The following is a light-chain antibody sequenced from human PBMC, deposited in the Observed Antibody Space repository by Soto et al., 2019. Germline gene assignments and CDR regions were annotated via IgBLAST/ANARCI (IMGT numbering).Light chain of an antibody. Sequence: QSVLTQPPSASGTPGQRVTISCSGSTSNIGSNYVYWYQQLPGTAPKLLIYRNDQRPSGVPDRFSGSKSGTSASLAISGLRSEDEADYHCAAWDDRLDGPIFGTGTKVTV. J-gene: IGLJ1*01. CDR3: AAWDDRLDGPI. V-gene: IGLV1-47*01. CDR1: TSNIGSNY. CDR2: RND.